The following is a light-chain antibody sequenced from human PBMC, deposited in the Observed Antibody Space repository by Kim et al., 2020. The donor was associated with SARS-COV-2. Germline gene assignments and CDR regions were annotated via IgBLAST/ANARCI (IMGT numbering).Light chain of an antibody. CDR3: AAWDDSLNGWV. V-gene: IGLV1-44*01. Sequence: ELTQPPSASGTPGQRVTISCSGSSSNIGSNTVNWYQQLPGTAPKLLIYSNNQRPSGVPDRFSGSKSGTSASLAISGLQSGDEADYYCAAWDDSLNGWVFGGGTKLTVL. CDR1: SSNIGSNT. CDR2: SNN. J-gene: IGLJ3*02.